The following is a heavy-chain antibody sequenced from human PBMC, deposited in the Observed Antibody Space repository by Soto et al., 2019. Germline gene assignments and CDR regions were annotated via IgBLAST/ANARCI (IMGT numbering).Heavy chain of an antibody. V-gene: IGHV4-34*01. CDR2: INHSGST. D-gene: IGHD3-3*01. CDR3: ARLSFVRIFGVVITHYYYYYGMDV. Sequence: SETLSLTCAVYGGSFSGYYWSWIRQPPGKGLEWIGEINHSGSTNYNPSLKSRVTISVNTSKNQFSLKLSSVTAADTAVYYCARLSFVRIFGVVITHYYYYYGMDVWGQGTTVTVSS. J-gene: IGHJ6*02. CDR1: GGSFSGYY.